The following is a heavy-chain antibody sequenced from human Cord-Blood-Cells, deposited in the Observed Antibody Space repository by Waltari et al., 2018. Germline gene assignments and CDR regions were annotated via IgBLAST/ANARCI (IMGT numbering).Heavy chain of an antibody. D-gene: IGHD2-2*01. CDR3: ARDIVVVPTSLGDAFDI. CDR1: GGTFSSYA. CDR2: IITIFGTA. Sequence: QVQLVQSGAEVKKPGSSVKVSCKASGGTFSSYAISWVRQAPGQGLEWMGGIITIFGTANYAQKFQGRVTITADESTSTAYMELSSLRSEDTAVYYCARDIVVVPTSLGDAFDIWGQGTMVTVSS. J-gene: IGHJ3*02. V-gene: IGHV1-69*01.